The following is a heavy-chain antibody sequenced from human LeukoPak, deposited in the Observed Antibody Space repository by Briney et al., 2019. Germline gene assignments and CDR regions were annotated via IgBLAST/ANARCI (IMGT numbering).Heavy chain of an antibody. V-gene: IGHV3-33*01. D-gene: IGHD1-1*01. CDR3: ARGLERRGGFDY. CDR2: IWYDGSDK. Sequence: GGSLRLSCAASGFTFSSYGMHWVCQAPGKGLEWVAVIWYDGSDKYYADSVKGRFTISRDNSKNTLYLQMNSLRAEDTAVYYCARGLERRGGFDYWGQGTLVTVSS. J-gene: IGHJ4*02. CDR1: GFTFSSYG.